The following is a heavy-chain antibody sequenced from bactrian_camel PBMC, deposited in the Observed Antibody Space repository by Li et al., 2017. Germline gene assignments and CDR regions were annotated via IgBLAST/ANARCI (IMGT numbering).Heavy chain of an antibody. V-gene: IGHV3S1*01. Sequence: HVQLVESGGGSVQAGGSLRLSCVAVQDTTKRNSMAWFRQAPGKEREGLAAIYAGGATYIERTYYADSVKGRFTISQDNTKNILYLQMDNLKPDDTAMYYCAAVPFRAGDVRRGRDVRCTLGRDDNYRGQGTQVTVS. CDR3: AAVPFRAGDVRRGRDVRCTLGRDDNY. CDR1: QDTTKRNS. J-gene: IGHJ4*01. D-gene: IGHD2*01. CDR2: IYAGGATYIERT.